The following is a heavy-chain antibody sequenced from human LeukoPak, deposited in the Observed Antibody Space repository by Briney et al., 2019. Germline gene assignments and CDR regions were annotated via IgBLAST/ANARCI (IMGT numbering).Heavy chain of an antibody. CDR2: ISYDGSNK. CDR3: GKDQYVWFDP. CDR1: GFTFSSYG. Sequence: PGGSLRLSCAASGFTFSSYGMHWVRQAPGKGLEWVAVISYDGSNKYYADSVKGRFTISRDNSKNTLYLQMNSLRAEDTAVYYCGKDQYVWFDPWGQGTLVTVSS. V-gene: IGHV3-30*18. J-gene: IGHJ5*02. D-gene: IGHD2-2*01.